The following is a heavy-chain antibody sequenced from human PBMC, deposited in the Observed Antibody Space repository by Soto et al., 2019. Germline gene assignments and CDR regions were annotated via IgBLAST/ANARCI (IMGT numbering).Heavy chain of an antibody. D-gene: IGHD6-13*01. Sequence: GGSLRLSCAASGFTFDDYAMHLVRQSPGKGLEWVSGISWNSGSRGDADSVKGRFTISRDNAKNSLYLQMNSLRAEDTALYYCAKDIDSTAEAGTSDFDYWGQGTLVTVSS. J-gene: IGHJ4*02. CDR3: AKDIDSTAEAGTSDFDY. CDR1: GFTFDDYA. CDR2: ISWNSGSR. V-gene: IGHV3-9*01.